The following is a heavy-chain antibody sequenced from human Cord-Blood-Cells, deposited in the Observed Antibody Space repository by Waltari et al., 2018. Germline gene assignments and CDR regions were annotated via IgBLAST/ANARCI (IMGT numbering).Heavy chain of an antibody. CDR1: GYTVTGYN. V-gene: IGHV1-2*02. Sequence: QVQLVPSGAGAQKPEASVKVSCKAAGYTVTGYNMPWDRQAPGQGLEWLGWINPNSGGTNYAQKFQGRVTMTRDTSISTAYMELSRLRSDDTAVYYCARERYSSSWYPDYWGQGTLVTVSS. CDR3: ARERYSSSWYPDY. J-gene: IGHJ4*02. CDR2: INPNSGGT. D-gene: IGHD6-13*01.